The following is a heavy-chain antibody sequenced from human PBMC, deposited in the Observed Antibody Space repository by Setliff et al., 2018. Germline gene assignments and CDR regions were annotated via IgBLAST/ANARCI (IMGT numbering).Heavy chain of an antibody. V-gene: IGHV3-33*08. CDR2: IWDDGGNK. CDR3: ARAIVVVTASSLDY. J-gene: IGHJ4*02. CDR1: GFTFSTYR. D-gene: IGHD2-21*02. Sequence: PGGSLRLSCAASGFTFSTYRMHWVRQAPGKGLEWVAVIWDDGGNKYHADSVKGRFTISRDNSKNTLYLQMNSLRPEDTAVYYCARAIVVVTASSLDYWGQGTLVTVSS.